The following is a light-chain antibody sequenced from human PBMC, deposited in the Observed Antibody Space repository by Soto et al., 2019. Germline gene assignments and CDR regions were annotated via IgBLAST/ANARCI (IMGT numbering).Light chain of an antibody. CDR3: CSLTTSHTYV. CDR1: RSNMGHYDY. V-gene: IGLV2-14*03. Sequence: HSALTQPASVSGSPGQSITISGTGTRSNMGHYDYVSCTKQHPAKAPKLIFYHVTYRPSGVSNRYSGSKSGNSASLTISGLQADDEADYYCCSLTTSHTYVFGSGTKVTVL. CDR2: HVT. J-gene: IGLJ1*01.